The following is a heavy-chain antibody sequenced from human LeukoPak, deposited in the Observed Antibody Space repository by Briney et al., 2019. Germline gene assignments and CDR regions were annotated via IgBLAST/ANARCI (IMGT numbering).Heavy chain of an antibody. V-gene: IGHV3-11*06. J-gene: IGHJ4*02. D-gene: IGHD6-13*01. Sequence: PGGSLRLSCAASGFTFSDFYMSWIRQAPGKGLEWLSDISSSSTDTNYADSVKGRFTISRDNAKNSLFLQMNNLRAEDTAVYYCARVSTAVSLAIDSWGQGTLVTVST. CDR2: ISSSSTDT. CDR1: GFTFSDFY. CDR3: ARVSTAVSLAIDS.